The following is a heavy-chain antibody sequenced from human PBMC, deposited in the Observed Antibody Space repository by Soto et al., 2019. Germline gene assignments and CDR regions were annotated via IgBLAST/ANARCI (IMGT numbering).Heavy chain of an antibody. CDR1: GGSISSYY. D-gene: IGHD2-2*01. V-gene: IGHV4-59*08. CDR2: IYYSGST. CDR3: ARSLVVPAAISLWFDP. Sequence: SETLSLTCTVSGGSISSYYWSWIRQPPGKGLEWIGYIYYSGSTNYNPSLKGRVTISVDTSKNQFSLKLSSVTAADTAVYYCARSLVVPAAISLWFDPWGQGTLVTVSS. J-gene: IGHJ5*02.